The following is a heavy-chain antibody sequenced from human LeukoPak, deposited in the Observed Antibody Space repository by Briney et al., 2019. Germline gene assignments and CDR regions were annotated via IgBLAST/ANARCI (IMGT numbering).Heavy chain of an antibody. D-gene: IGHD3-22*01. Sequence: GGSLRLSCAASGFTFSSYAMHWVRQAPGKGLEWVAVISYDGSNKYYADSVEGRFTISRDNSKNTLYLQMNSLRAEDTAVYYCAREWATKGYYYDSSGYLDYWGQGTLVTVSS. CDR2: ISYDGSNK. CDR3: AREWATKGYYYDSSGYLDY. CDR1: GFTFSSYA. J-gene: IGHJ4*02. V-gene: IGHV3-30-3*01.